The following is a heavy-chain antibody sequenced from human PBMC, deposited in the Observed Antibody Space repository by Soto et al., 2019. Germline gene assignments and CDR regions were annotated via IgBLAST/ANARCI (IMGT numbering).Heavy chain of an antibody. CDR1: GFPCGSYD. D-gene: IGHD2-8*02. CDR2: ILVDGRT. CDR3: AKATATGGGAFDF. V-gene: IGHV3-23*01. J-gene: IGHJ3*01. Sequence: GGSLRLSCAASGFPCGSYDLTWVRQAPGKGLEWVSTILVDGRTFYVDSVKGRFTISRDNSRNTVYLQMNSLTAGDTALYYCAKATATGGGAFDFCGQGTMVTVSS.